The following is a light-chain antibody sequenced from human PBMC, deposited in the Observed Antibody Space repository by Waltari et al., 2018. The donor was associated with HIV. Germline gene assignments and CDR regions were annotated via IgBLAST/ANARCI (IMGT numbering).Light chain of an antibody. CDR3: ATWDDSLDGPV. CDR2: TTN. V-gene: IGLV1-44*01. CDR1: ISNIGSNT. J-gene: IGLJ3*02. Sequence: QSVLTQPPSASGTPGQRVTISCSGSISNIGSNTVNWYQQLPGTAPKLLIFTTNRLPSGVPDRFSGSKSGASASLAISGLQSDDEADYCCATWDDSLDGPVFGGGTKLTVL.